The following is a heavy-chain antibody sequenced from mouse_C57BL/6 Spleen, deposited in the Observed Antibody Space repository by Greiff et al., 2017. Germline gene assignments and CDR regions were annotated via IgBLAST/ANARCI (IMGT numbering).Heavy chain of an antibody. Sequence: VKLVESGAELVKPGASVKISCKASGYAFSSYWMNWVKQRPGQGLEWIGHIYPGDGDTNYNGKFKGKATLTADTSSSTAYMQLSSLTSEDSAVYVCARKDYEGLAYWGQGTLVTVSA. CDR2: IYPGDGDT. V-gene: IGHV1-80*01. CDR1: GYAFSSYW. CDR3: ARKDYEGLAY. J-gene: IGHJ3*01. D-gene: IGHD2-4*01.